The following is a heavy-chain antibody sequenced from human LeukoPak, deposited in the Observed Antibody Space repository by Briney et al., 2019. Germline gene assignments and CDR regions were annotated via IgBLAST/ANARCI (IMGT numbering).Heavy chain of an antibody. Sequence: ASVNVSCKASGYTFTSYYMHWVRQAPGQGLEWMGIINPSGGSTSYAQKFQGRVTMTRDTSTSTVYMELSSLRSEDTAVFYCAREWGNKGFDYWGQGILVTVSS. J-gene: IGHJ4*02. D-gene: IGHD7-27*01. CDR3: AREWGNKGFDY. V-gene: IGHV1-46*01. CDR2: INPSGGST. CDR1: GYTFTSYY.